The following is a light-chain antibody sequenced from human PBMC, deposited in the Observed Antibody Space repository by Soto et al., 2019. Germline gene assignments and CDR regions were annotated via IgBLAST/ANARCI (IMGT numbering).Light chain of an antibody. J-gene: IGKJ5*01. CDR3: QQYNNWPPP. CDR2: GAS. V-gene: IGKV3-15*01. CDR1: QSVSSN. Sequence: EIVMTQSPATLSGSPGERATLSCRASQSVSSNLAWYQQKPGQAPRLLIYGASTRATGIPARFSGSGSGTEFTLTISSLQSEDFAVYYCQQYNNWPPPFGQGTRLEIK.